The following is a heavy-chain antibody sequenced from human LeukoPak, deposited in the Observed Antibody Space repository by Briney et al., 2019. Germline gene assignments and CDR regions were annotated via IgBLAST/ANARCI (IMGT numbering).Heavy chain of an antibody. CDR1: GGSFSGYY. J-gene: IGHJ5*02. Sequence: SETLSLTCAVYGGSFSGYYWSWIRQPPGKGVEWFGEINDSGSTNYIPSLKSRVTISVDTSKDQFSLKLSSVTAADTAVYYCARGSIAAAGTTWFDPWGQGTLVTVSS. CDR3: ARGSIAAAGTTWFDP. CDR2: INDSGST. D-gene: IGHD6-13*01. V-gene: IGHV4-34*01.